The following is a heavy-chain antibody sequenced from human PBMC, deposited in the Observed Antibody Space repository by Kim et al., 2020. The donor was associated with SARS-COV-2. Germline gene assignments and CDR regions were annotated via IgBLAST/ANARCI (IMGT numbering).Heavy chain of an antibody. D-gene: IGHD5-18*01. Sequence: SETLYLTCTVSGGSISSGGYYWSWIRQHPGKGLEWIGYIYYSGSTYYNPSLKSRVTISVDTSKNQFSLKLSSVTAADTAVYYCARGEEGGYGYGLTLFDYWGQGTLVTVSS. CDR1: GGSISSGGYY. CDR2: IYYSGST. V-gene: IGHV4-31*03. CDR3: ARGEEGGYGYGLTLFDY. J-gene: IGHJ4*02.